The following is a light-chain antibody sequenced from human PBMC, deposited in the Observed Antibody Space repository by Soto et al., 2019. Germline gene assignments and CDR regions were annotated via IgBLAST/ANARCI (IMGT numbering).Light chain of an antibody. CDR3: QQIYSAPLT. Sequence: DIQMTQSPSSLSASVGDRVTITCRASQSITTYFNWYRQKPGKAPKLLIYAASSLQSGVPSRFSGSGSETEFTLSISSLQPEDVATYFCQQIYSAPLTFGGGTKVEIK. CDR1: QSITTY. J-gene: IGKJ4*01. CDR2: AAS. V-gene: IGKV1-39*01.